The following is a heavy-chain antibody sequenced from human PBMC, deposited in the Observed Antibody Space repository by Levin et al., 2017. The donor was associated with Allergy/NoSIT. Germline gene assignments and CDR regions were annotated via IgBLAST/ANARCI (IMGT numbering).Heavy chain of an antibody. D-gene: IGHD3-9*01. V-gene: IGHV4-61*01. Sequence: SQTLSLTCTVSGGSVSSGSYYWSWIRQPPGKGLEWIGYIYYSGSTNYNPSLKSRVTISVDTSKNQFSLKLSSVTAADTAVYYCASETIFTRGAVDVWGQGTTVTVSS. CDR1: GGSVSSGSYY. CDR3: ASETIFTRGAVDV. CDR2: IYYSGST. J-gene: IGHJ6*02.